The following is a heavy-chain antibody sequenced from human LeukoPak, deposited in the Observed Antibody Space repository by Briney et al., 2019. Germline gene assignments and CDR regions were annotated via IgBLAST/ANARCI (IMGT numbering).Heavy chain of an antibody. CDR3: AKGDVDSPMNFYH. D-gene: IGHD5-18*01. Sequence: PGGSLRLSCAASGFMFDDYTMHWVRQAPGKGLEWVSLINWGGGSRYYAASVKGRFTVSRDNSKNSLYLQMNSLRTEATALYYCAKGDVDSPMNFYHWGQGTLVTVSS. V-gene: IGHV3-43*01. J-gene: IGHJ4*02. CDR2: INWGGGSR. CDR1: GFMFDDYT.